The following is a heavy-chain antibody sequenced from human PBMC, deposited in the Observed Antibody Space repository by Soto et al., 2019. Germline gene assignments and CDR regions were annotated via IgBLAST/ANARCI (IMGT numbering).Heavy chain of an antibody. V-gene: IGHV4-30-4*01. CDR3: ARAQGGEEYLYYYYGMDV. Sequence: PSETLSLTCTVSGGSISSGDYYWSWIRQPPGKGLEWIGYIYYSGSTYYNPSLKSRVTISVDTSKNQFSLKLSSVTAADTAVYYCARAQGGEEYLYYYYGMDVWGQGTTVTVSS. CDR2: IYYSGST. CDR1: GGSISSGDYY. J-gene: IGHJ6*02. D-gene: IGHD3-16*01.